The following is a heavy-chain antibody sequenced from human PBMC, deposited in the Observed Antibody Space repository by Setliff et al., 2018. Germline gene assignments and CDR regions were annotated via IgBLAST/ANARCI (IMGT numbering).Heavy chain of an antibody. CDR1: GYTFTSHY. D-gene: IGHD2-15*01. CDR2: INPSSGRT. Sequence: VKVSCKASGYTFTSHYMHWVRQAPGLGLEWMGTINPSSGRTSYAQKFQGRVTITRDTSASTAYMELSSLRSEDTAVYYCARDGLYCSGGSCYSVPIDYWGQGTLVTVSS. CDR3: ARDGLYCSGGSCYSVPIDY. V-gene: IGHV1-46*01. J-gene: IGHJ4*02.